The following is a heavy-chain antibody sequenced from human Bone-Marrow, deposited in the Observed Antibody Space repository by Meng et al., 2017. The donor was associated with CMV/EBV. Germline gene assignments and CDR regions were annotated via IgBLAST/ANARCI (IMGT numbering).Heavy chain of an antibody. Sequence: GESLKISCAASGFTFSSYAMSWVRQAPGKGLVWVSRIDSDGTVTTYGDSVKGRFTVSRDNAQNTMYLQMSSLRAEDTAVYFCGRDIVGHTVDYWGQGTLVTVSS. J-gene: IGHJ4*02. CDR2: IDSDGTVT. CDR1: GFTFSSYA. CDR3: GRDIVGHTVDY. D-gene: IGHD1-26*01. V-gene: IGHV3-74*03.